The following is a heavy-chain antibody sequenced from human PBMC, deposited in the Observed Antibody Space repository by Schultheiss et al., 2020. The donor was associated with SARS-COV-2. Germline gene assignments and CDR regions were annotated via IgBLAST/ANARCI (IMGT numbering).Heavy chain of an antibody. CDR2: IFWNDDK. D-gene: IGHD2-15*01. V-gene: IGHV2-5*01. CDR3: AHIGDMRGAFDI. CDR1: GFSLSTSGVG. Sequence: SGPTLVKPTQTLTLTCTFSGFSLSTSGVGVGWIRQPPGKALEWLALIFWNDDKRYSPSLKSRLTITKDTSKNQVVLTMTNMDPVDTATYYCAHIGDMRGAFDIWGQGTMVTVSS. J-gene: IGHJ3*02.